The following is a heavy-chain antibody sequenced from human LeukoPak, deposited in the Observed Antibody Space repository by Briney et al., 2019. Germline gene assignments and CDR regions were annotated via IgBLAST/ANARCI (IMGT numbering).Heavy chain of an antibody. CDR1: GYTFTSYY. Sequence: ASVKVSCKASGYTFTSYYMHWVRQAPGQGLEWMGIINPSGGSTSYAQKFQGRVTMTRDTSTSTVYMELCSLRSEDTAVYYCARDIQLWLGGYYFDYWGQGTLVTVSS. J-gene: IGHJ4*02. CDR2: INPSGGST. V-gene: IGHV1-46*01. CDR3: ARDIQLWLGGYYFDY. D-gene: IGHD5-18*01.